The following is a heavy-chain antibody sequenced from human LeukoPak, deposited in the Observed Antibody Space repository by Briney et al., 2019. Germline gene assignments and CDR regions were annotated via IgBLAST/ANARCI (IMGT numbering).Heavy chain of an antibody. Sequence: PSETLSLTCTVSGGSISSGDYYWSWIRQPPGRGLEWIGYIYYSGSTYYNPSLKSRVTISVDTSKNQFSLKVRSVTASDTTVYYCARQVVASIHPYYFDYWGQGTLVTVSS. V-gene: IGHV4-30-4*08. J-gene: IGHJ4*02. D-gene: IGHD5-12*01. CDR3: ARQVVASIHPYYFDY. CDR1: GGSISSGDYY. CDR2: IYYSGST.